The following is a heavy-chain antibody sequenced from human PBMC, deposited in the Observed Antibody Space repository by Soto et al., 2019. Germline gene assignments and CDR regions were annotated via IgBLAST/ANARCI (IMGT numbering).Heavy chain of an antibody. Sequence: SETLSLTCAVSGYSISSGYYWGCIRQGPGKGLEWIGSIYPSGSTYYNPSLKSRVTIPVDTSKNQFSLKLSSVTAADTAVYYCAGNVLRFLKWPKTYFDYWGQGTLVTVYS. CDR3: AGNVLRFLKWPKTYFDY. CDR2: IYPSGST. V-gene: IGHV4-38-2*01. J-gene: IGHJ4*02. CDR1: GYSISSGYY. D-gene: IGHD3-3*01.